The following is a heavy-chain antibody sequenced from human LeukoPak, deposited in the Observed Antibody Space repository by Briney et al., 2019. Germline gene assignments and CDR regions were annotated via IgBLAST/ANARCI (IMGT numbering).Heavy chain of an antibody. CDR1: GYTFTSYD. D-gene: IGHD3-16*02. V-gene: IGHV1-8*01. J-gene: IGHJ5*02. CDR2: MNPNSGNT. CDR3: ARVPYDYVWGSYRYTSWFDP. Sequence: ASVKVSCKASGYTFTSYDINWVRQATGQGLEWMGWMNPNSGNTGYAQKFQGRVTMTRNTSISTAYMELSSLRSEDTAVYYCARVPYDYVWGSYRYTSWFDPWGQGTLVTVSS.